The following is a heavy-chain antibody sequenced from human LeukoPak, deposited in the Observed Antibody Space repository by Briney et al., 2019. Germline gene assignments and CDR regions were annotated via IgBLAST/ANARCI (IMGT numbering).Heavy chain of an antibody. J-gene: IGHJ2*01. D-gene: IGHD6-13*01. CDR2: ISGSGGST. V-gene: IGHV3-23*01. Sequence: GGSLRLSCAASGFTFSSYAMSWVRQAPGKGLEWVSAISGSGGSTYYADPVKGRFTISRDNSKNTLYLQMNSLRAEDTAVYYCAKPNSSSWDWYFDLWGRGTLVTVSS. CDR1: GFTFSSYA. CDR3: AKPNSSSWDWYFDL.